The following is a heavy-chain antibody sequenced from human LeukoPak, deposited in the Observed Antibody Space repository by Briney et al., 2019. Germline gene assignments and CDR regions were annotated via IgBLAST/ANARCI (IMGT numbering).Heavy chain of an antibody. Sequence: PSETLSLTCTVSGGSISSYYWSWIRQPPGKGLEWIGYVYYSGSTNYNPSLKSRVTISVDTSKNQFSLKLTSVTSSDTAGYYFARGFGEVSFGILFDPWGQGTPVTVSS. J-gene: IGHJ5*01. D-gene: IGHD3-10*01. CDR3: ARGFGEVSFGILFDP. CDR1: GGSISSYY. V-gene: IGHV4-59*01. CDR2: VYYSGST.